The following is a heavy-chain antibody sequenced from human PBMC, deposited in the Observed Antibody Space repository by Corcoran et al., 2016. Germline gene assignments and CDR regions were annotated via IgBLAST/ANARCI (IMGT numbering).Heavy chain of an antibody. D-gene: IGHD4-17*01. CDR1: GFTFSGSA. V-gene: IGHV3-73*01. Sequence: EVQLVESGGGLVKPGGSLKLSCVASGFTFSGSAIYWVRQASGKGLEWVGGIRSKANSYATAYSASVKGRFTISRDDSKNTASLQMNSLQTEDTAVYYCTSPPHDYGDVFDFWGQGTLVTVSS. CDR3: TSPPHDYGDVFDF. J-gene: IGHJ4*02. CDR2: IRSKANSYAT.